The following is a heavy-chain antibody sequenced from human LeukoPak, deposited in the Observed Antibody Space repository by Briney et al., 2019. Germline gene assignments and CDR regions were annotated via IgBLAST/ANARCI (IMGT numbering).Heavy chain of an antibody. D-gene: IGHD3-10*01. CDR3: ARAQPGESWFGP. V-gene: IGHV4-31*03. J-gene: IGHJ5*02. CDR1: GGSISSGGYY. CDR2: IYYSGST. Sequence: SETLSLTCTVSGGSISSGGYYWSWIRQHPGKGLEWIGYIYYSGSTYYNPSLKSRVTISVDTSKNQFSLKLSSVTAADTAVYYCARAQPGESWFGPWGQGTLVTVSS.